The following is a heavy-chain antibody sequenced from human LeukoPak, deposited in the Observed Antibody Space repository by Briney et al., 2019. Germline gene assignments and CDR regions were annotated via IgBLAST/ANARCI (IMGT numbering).Heavy chain of an antibody. CDR2: ISGSGGST. D-gene: IGHD1-7*01. CDR1: GFTFSSYG. CDR3: AKGDGWAGTTSFIDY. Sequence: GGSLRLSCAASGFTFSSYGMSWVRQAPGKGLEWVSAISGSGGSTYYADSVKGRFTISRDNSKNTLYLQMNSPRAEDTAVYYCAKGDGWAGTTSFIDYWGQGTLVTVSS. J-gene: IGHJ4*02. V-gene: IGHV3-23*01.